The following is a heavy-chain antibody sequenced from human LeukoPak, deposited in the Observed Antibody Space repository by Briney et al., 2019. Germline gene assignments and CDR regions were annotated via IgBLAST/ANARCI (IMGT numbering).Heavy chain of an antibody. D-gene: IGHD2-21*02. CDR3: AKDPGVVVTAMWGFYFDY. CDR1: GFTISSNY. J-gene: IGHJ4*02. V-gene: IGHV3-53*05. CDR2: IYTGGST. Sequence: GVSLRLSCVASGFTISSNYMSWVRQAPGKGLEWVSIIYTGGSTYYADSVKGRFTISRDNSKNTLYLQMNSLRAEDTAVYYCAKDPGVVVTAMWGFYFDYWGQGTLVTVSS.